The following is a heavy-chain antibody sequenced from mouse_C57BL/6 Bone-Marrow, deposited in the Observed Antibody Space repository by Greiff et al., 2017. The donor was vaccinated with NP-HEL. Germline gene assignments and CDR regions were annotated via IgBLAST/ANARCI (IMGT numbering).Heavy chain of an antibody. CDR2: ISYDGSN. V-gene: IGHV3-6*01. CDR1: GYSITSGYY. CDR3: AREGDGYYLDY. J-gene: IGHJ2*01. D-gene: IGHD2-3*01. Sequence: EVQLQQSGPGLVKPSQSLSLTCSVTGYSITSGYYWNWIRQFPGNKLEWMGYISYDGSNNYNPSLKNRISITRDTSKNQFFLKLNSVTTEDTATYYCAREGDGYYLDYWGQGTTLTVSS.